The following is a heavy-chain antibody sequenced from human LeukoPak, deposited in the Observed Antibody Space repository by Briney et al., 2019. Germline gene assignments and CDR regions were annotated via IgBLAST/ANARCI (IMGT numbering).Heavy chain of an antibody. CDR2: ISYDGSNK. CDR1: GFTFSSYW. CDR3: AREGFDP. Sequence: GGSLRLSCAASGFTFSSYWMHWVRQAPGKGLEWVAVISYDGSNKYYADSVKGRFTISRDNSKNTLYLQMNSLRAEDTAVYYCAREGFDPWGQGTLVTVSS. V-gene: IGHV3-30*03. J-gene: IGHJ5*02.